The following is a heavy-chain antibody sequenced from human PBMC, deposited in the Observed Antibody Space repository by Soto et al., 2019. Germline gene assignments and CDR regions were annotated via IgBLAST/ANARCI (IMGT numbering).Heavy chain of an antibody. CDR1: GYTFTSYG. V-gene: IGHV1-18*01. D-gene: IGHD3-9*01. Sequence: ASVKFSCKASGYTFTSYGISWVRQAPGQGLEWMGWISAYNGNTNYAQKLQGRVTMTTDTSTSTAYMELRSLRSDDTAVYYCARGYYDILTGWGGRWYYMDVWGKGTTVTVSS. CDR3: ARGYYDILTGWGGRWYYMDV. J-gene: IGHJ6*03. CDR2: ISAYNGNT.